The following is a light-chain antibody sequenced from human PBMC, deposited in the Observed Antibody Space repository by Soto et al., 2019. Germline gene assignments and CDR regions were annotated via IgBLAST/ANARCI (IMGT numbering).Light chain of an antibody. J-gene: IGKJ1*01. CDR2: GAS. Sequence: EVVMTQSPGTLSLSPGERATLSCRASQSVSSSYLAWYQQKPGQAPRLVIYGASSRASGIPDRFTASGSGTDFTLTISRLEPEDFAVYYCQQYTRSPLTVGQGT. CDR1: QSVSSSY. CDR3: QQYTRSPLT. V-gene: IGKV3-20*01.